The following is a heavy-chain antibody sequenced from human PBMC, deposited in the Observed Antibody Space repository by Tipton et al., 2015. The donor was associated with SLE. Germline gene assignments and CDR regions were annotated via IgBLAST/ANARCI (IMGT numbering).Heavy chain of an antibody. J-gene: IGHJ6*02. D-gene: IGHD2-21*01. V-gene: IGHV4-31*01. Sequence: TLSLTCTVSSDFISNVGYYWTWIRQLPGKGLEYIGSMYYNGRTDYYNPSLESQVSISLDTSKNQFSLKMSSVTAADTAIYYCAREGDSSANFYYHGVNVWGQGTTVTVSS. CDR2: MYYNGRTD. CDR1: SDFISNVGYY. CDR3: AREGDSSANFYYHGVNV.